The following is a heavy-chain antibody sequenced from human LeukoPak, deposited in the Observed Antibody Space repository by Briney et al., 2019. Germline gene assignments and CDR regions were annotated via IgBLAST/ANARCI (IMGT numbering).Heavy chain of an antibody. J-gene: IGHJ2*01. CDR2: ISSSSSYI. CDR1: GFTFSSYS. CDR3: ARGSYSSSANRYFDL. V-gene: IGHV3-21*01. Sequence: GGSLRLSCAASGFTFSSYSMNWVRQAPGKGLEWVSSISSSSSYIYYADSVKGRFTISGDNAKNSLYLQMNSLRAEDTAVYYCARGSYSSSANRYFDLWGRGTLVTVSS. D-gene: IGHD6-6*01.